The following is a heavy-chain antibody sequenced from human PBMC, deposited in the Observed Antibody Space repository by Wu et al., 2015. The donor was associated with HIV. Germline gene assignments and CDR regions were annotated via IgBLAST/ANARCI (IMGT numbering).Heavy chain of an antibody. D-gene: IGHD3-22*01. CDR1: GYTFITHA. CDR2: ITTNNGYT. V-gene: IGHV1-18*01. CDR3: ARVFEDSSGYYSWFDP. J-gene: IGHJ5*02. Sequence: QVQLVQSGGDVKKSGASVKVSCKASGYTFITHAITWVRQAPGQRPEWMGWITTNNGYTKYAQKFQDRLSLTTDTSATTVYMELRSLRSDDTAVYYCARVFEDSSGYYSWFDPSGPGNPRSPS.